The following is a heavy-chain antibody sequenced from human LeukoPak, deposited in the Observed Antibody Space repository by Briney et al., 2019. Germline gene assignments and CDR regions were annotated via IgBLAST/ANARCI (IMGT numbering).Heavy chain of an antibody. CDR3: ARDHGSGDSSGYYANWFDP. J-gene: IGHJ5*02. D-gene: IGHD3-22*01. CDR2: IYSGGST. CDR1: GFTVSSNY. Sequence: PGGSLRLSCAASGFTVSSNYMSWVRQAPGKRLEWVSVIYSGGSTYYADSVKGRFTISRDNSKNTLYLQMNSLRAEDTAVYYCARDHGSGDSSGYYANWFDPWGQGTLVTVSS. V-gene: IGHV3-53*01.